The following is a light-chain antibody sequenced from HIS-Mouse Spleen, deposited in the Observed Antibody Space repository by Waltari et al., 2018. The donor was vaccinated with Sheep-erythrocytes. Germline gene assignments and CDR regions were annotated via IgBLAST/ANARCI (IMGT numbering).Light chain of an antibody. J-gene: IGLJ1*01. V-gene: IGLV3-10*01. Sequence: SYELTQPPSVSVSPGQTARITCSGDALPKKYAYWYQQKSGQAPVLVIYEDSKRPSRIPERFSGSSSGTMATLTISGAQVEDEADYYCYSTDSSGNHRVFGTGTKVTVL. CDR2: EDS. CDR1: ALPKKY. CDR3: YSTDSSGNHRV.